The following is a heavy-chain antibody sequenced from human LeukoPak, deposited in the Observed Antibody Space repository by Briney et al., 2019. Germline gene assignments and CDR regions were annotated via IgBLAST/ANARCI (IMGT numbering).Heavy chain of an antibody. J-gene: IGHJ5*02. CDR2: ISSASNTV. V-gene: IGHV3-48*01. CDR3: ARDGWFGDYNWFDP. Sequence: GESLRLSCAASGFTFSSYSMNWVRQAPGKGLEWASYISSASNTVYYADSVKGRFTISRDNAKNSLYLQMNSLRAEDTAMYYCARDGWFGDYNWFDPWGQGTLVTVSS. D-gene: IGHD3-10*01. CDR1: GFTFSSYS.